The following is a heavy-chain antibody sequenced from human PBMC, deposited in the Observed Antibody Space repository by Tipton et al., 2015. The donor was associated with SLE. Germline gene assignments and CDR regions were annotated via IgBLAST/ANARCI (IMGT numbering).Heavy chain of an antibody. J-gene: IGHJ5*02. CDR1: GGSISTGVYY. V-gene: IGHV4-61*02. D-gene: IGHD3-9*01. Sequence: TLSLTCTVFGGSISTGVYYWSWIRQPAGKGLEWIGRIFTSGSTNYNPSLKSRVTIPVDTSKNQFSLNLSSVTAADTAVYYCVRGGYYKGNWFDPWGQGTLVTVSS. CDR3: VRGGYYKGNWFDP. CDR2: IFTSGST.